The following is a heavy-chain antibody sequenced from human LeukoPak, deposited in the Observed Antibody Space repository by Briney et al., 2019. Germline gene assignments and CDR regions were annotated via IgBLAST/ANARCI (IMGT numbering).Heavy chain of an antibody. V-gene: IGHV3-23*01. Sequence: GGSLRLSCAASGFTFSSYAMSWVRQAPGKGLEWVSTISGGGDYTYYADSVKGRFSISRDSSKNALCLQMDSLRAEDTAVYYCAKGPSSGPPYYFDYWGQGTLVTVSS. J-gene: IGHJ4*02. CDR3: AKGPSSGPPYYFDY. CDR1: GFTFSSYA. D-gene: IGHD5-12*01. CDR2: ISGGGDYT.